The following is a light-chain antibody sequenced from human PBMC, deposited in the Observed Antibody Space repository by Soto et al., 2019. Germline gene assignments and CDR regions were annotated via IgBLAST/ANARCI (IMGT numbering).Light chain of an antibody. CDR2: LEGSGSY. J-gene: IGLJ2*01. V-gene: IGLV4-60*03. Sequence: QSVLTQSSSASASLGSSVKLTCTLSSGHNNYIIAWHQQQPGKAPRYLMKLEGSGSYNEGSGVPDRFSGSSSGADRYLTIFNLQSEDEADYYCETWDSNTRVFGGGTKLTVL. CDR1: SGHNNYI. CDR3: ETWDSNTRV.